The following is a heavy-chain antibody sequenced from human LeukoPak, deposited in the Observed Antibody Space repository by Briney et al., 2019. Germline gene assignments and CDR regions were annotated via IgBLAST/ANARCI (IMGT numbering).Heavy chain of an antibody. Sequence: GGSLRLSCAASGFTFSSYGMHWVRQAPGKGLEWVAVIWYDGSNKYYADSVKGRFTISRDNSKNTLYLQMNSLRAEDTAVYYCARADYYDSSGYYYGYGYWGQGTLVTVPS. CDR3: ARADYYDSSGYYYGYGY. D-gene: IGHD3-22*01. CDR2: IWYDGSNK. J-gene: IGHJ4*02. V-gene: IGHV3-33*08. CDR1: GFTFSSYG.